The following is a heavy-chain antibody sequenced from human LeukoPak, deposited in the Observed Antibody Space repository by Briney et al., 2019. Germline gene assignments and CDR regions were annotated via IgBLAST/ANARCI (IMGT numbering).Heavy chain of an antibody. CDR2: INHSGST. CDR1: GGSFSGYY. D-gene: IGHD5-18*01. V-gene: IGHV4-34*01. CDR3: ARGENSYGFGFFQH. J-gene: IGHJ1*01. Sequence: SETLSLTCAVYGGSFSGYYWSWIRQPPGKGLEWIGEINHSGSTNYNPSLKSRVTISVDTSKNQFSLKLSSVTAADTAVYYCARGENSYGFGFFQHWGQGTLVTVSS.